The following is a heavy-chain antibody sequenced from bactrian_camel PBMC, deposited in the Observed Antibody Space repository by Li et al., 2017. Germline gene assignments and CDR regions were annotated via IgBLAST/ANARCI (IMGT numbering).Heavy chain of an antibody. CDR1: DYDSSAC. J-gene: IGHJ4*01. D-gene: IGHD5*01. V-gene: IGHV3S53*01. Sequence: HVQLVESGGGSVHAGDSLRLSCTSSDYDSSACMAWFRQAPGKEREGVVALASDGSTWYADSVKGRFTISKDDLKDTLYLQMNSLRPDEDTAMYYCAADPPVCRAAGTVPNHPYPFAGQGTQVTVS. CDR2: LASDGST.